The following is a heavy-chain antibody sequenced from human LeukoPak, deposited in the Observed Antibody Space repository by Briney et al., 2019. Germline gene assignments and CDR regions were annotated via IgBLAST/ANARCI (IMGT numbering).Heavy chain of an antibody. J-gene: IGHJ4*02. D-gene: IGHD3-16*01. Sequence: SETLSLTCTVSGDSITNYYWSWIRQPPGKGLEWIGYVYYNGDTNYNPSLKSRVTVSLDASKNQFSLKLTSVTAADTAVYYCATYVWARHFDYWGQGILVTGSS. CDR1: GDSITNYY. V-gene: IGHV4-59*01. CDR2: VYYNGDT. CDR3: ATYVWARHFDY.